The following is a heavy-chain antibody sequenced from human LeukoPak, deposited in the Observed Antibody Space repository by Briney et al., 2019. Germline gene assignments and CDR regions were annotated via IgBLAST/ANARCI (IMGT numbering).Heavy chain of an antibody. CDR2: ISADGGST. V-gene: IGHV3-43*02. J-gene: IGHJ4*02. CDR1: GLTFYDSA. Sequence: GGSLRLSCVASGLTFYDSATHWVRQAPGKGLEWVSLISADGGSTFSADSVKGRFSISRDNSKNSLYLQMNSLRSEDTAMYYCAKESGKFDYWGQGTLVAVSS. CDR3: AKESGKFDY.